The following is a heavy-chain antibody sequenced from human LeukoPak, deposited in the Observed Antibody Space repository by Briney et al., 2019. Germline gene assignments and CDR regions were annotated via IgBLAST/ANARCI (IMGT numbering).Heavy chain of an antibody. Sequence: SETLSLTCTVSGGSISSYYWTWIRQPAGKGLEWIGRIYTSGSPTYNPSLESRVTTSVDTSKNQFSLRLTSVTAADTAVYYCVRDRGYGDFSSMGFDYWGQGTLVTVSS. CDR2: IYTSGSP. CDR3: VRDRGYGDFSSMGFDY. D-gene: IGHD4-17*01. V-gene: IGHV4-4*07. J-gene: IGHJ4*02. CDR1: GGSISSYY.